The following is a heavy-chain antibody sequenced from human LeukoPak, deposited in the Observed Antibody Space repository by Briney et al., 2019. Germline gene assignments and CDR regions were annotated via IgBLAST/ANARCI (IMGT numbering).Heavy chain of an antibody. V-gene: IGHV3-53*01. CDR3: ARDRGRRGITMRSDAFDI. J-gene: IGHJ3*02. CDR1: GFTVSSNY. Sequence: PGGSLRLSCAASGFTVSSNYMSWVRQAPGKGLEWVSVIYSGGSTYYADSVKGRFTISRDNSKNTLYLQMNSLRAEDTAVYYCARDRGRRGITMRSDAFDIWGQGTMVTVSS. CDR2: IYSGGST. D-gene: IGHD3-22*01.